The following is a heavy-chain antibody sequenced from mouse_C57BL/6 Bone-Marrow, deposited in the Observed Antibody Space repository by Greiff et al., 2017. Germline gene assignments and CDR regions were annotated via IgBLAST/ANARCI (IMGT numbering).Heavy chain of an antibody. CDR3: AREYGSSYWYFDV. D-gene: IGHD1-1*01. J-gene: IGHJ1*03. CDR1: GYTFTSYD. CDR2: SYPRNGST. Sequence: VEPGASVKLSCKASGYTFTSYDINWVKQRHGQGLEWFGRSYPRNGSTKYNEKFKGKATLTVDKSSSTAYMALHSLTSEDSAVYFCAREYGSSYWYFDVWGTGTTVTVSS. V-gene: IGHV1-85*01.